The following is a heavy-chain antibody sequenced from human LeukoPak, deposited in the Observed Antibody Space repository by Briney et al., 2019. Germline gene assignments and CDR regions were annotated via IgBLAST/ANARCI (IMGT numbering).Heavy chain of an antibody. CDR2: VRYDGSNK. CDR3: ARLGSSWSLDY. CDR1: GFTFRGYG. D-gene: IGHD6-13*01. V-gene: IGHV3-33*01. Sequence: GGSLRLSCAASGFTFRGYGMHWVRRAPGKGLEWVAVVRYDGSNKYYADSVKGRFTISRDNSKNTLFLQMNSLRAEDTAVYYCARLGSSWSLDYWGQGTLVTIAS. J-gene: IGHJ4*02.